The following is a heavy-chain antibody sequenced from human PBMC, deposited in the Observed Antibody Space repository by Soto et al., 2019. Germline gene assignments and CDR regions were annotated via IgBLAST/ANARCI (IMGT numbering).Heavy chain of an antibody. CDR2: ISYDGSNK. V-gene: IGHV3-30*18. CDR3: AEAGNPYYYGMDV. J-gene: IGHJ6*02. Sequence: QVQLVESGGGVVQPGRSLRLSCAASGFTFSSYGMNWVRQAPGKGLEWVAVISYDGSNKYYADSVKGRFTISRDNSKNTLYLQMNSLRAEDTAVYYCAEAGNPYYYGMDVWGQGTTVTVSS. CDR1: GFTFSSYG.